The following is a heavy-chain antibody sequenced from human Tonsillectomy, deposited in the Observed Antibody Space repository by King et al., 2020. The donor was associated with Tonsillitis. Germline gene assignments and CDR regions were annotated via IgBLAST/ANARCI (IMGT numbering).Heavy chain of an antibody. Sequence: VQLVESGGGLVKPGGSLRLSCAASGFTFSTYNMNWVRQAPGKGLEGVSSISSRGTYIYYADSVKGRFTISRDNAKNSLYLQMNSLRAEETAVYFCAREGEYCSGGSCSFFDYWGQGTLVTVSS. CDR1: GFTFSTYN. CDR2: ISSRGTYI. J-gene: IGHJ4*02. D-gene: IGHD2-15*01. V-gene: IGHV3-21*01. CDR3: AREGEYCSGGSCSFFDY.